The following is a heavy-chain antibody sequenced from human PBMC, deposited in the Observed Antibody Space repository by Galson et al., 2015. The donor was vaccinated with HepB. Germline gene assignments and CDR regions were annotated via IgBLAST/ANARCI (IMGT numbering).Heavy chain of an antibody. J-gene: IGHJ3*02. V-gene: IGHV3-7*03. CDR3: ARLTLYFDTTGYDLWAIDI. CDR2: IKQDGSAK. D-gene: IGHD3-22*01. CDR1: GVTCSHYW. Sequence: SLRLSCADSGVTCSHYWMNWVRQAPGKGLEWVANIKQDGSAKKYVDSVKGRFTISRDNTKNSLYLQMNSLRAEDTAVYYCARLTLYFDTTGYDLWAIDIWGQWTMVTVAS.